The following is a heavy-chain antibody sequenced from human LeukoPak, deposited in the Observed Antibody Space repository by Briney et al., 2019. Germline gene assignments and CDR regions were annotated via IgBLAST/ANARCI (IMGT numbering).Heavy chain of an antibody. CDR2: IYYSGST. D-gene: IGHD3-22*01. CDR1: GGFISSYY. Sequence: SETLSLTCTVCGGFISSYYWSWIRQPPGKGLEWIGYIYYSGSTNYNLSLKRRVTISVDTSKNQFSLKLNSVTATDTAVYYCARQYYYDSSGYYYVGAFDIWGQGTMVTVSS. J-gene: IGHJ3*02. V-gene: IGHV4-59*08. CDR3: ARQYYYDSSGYYYVGAFDI.